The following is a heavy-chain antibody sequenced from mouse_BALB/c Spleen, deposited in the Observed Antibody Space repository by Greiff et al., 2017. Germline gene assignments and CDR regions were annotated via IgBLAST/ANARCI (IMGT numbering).Heavy chain of an antibody. V-gene: IGHV3-2*02. CDR1: GYSITSDYA. CDR2: ISYSGST. Sequence: VQMQQSGPGLVKPSQSLSLTCTVTGYSITSDYAWNWIRQFPGNKLEWMGYISYSGSTSYNPSLKSRISITRDTSKNQFFLQLNSVTTEDTATYYCARSRYRDAMDYWGQGTSVTVSS. J-gene: IGHJ4*01. D-gene: IGHD2-14*01. CDR3: ARSRYRDAMDY.